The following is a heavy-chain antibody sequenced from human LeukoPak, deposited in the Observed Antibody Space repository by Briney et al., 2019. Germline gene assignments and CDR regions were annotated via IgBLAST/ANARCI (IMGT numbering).Heavy chain of an antibody. Sequence: GGSLRLSCAASGFTFTSYSMNWVRQAPGKGLEWVSSISSSSLYIYYADSVKGRFTISRDNAKNSLYLQMNSLRAEDTAVYYCARVPITLAGTKDAKYFQHWGQGTLVTVSS. CDR2: ISSSSLYI. CDR1: GFTFTSYS. J-gene: IGHJ1*01. CDR3: ARVPITLAGTKDAKYFQH. D-gene: IGHD6-19*01. V-gene: IGHV3-21*06.